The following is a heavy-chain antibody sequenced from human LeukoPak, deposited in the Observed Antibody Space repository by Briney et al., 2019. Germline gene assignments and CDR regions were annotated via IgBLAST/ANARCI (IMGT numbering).Heavy chain of an antibody. V-gene: IGHV4-59*08. CDR1: GGSLSSYY. D-gene: IGHD3-22*01. CDR2: IYYSGYT. J-gene: IGHJ4*02. CDR3: ARRYFDSSVYYFDY. Sequence: SETLSLTCTVPGGSLSSYYWSWIRQPPGKGLEWIGYIYYSGYTNYNPSLKSRVTMSVDASKNQFSLKLSSVTAADTAVYYCARRYFDSSVYYFDYWGQGTLVTVSS.